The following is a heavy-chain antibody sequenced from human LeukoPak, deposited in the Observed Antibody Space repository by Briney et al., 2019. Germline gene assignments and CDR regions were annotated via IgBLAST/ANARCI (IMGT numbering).Heavy chain of an antibody. CDR3: AREGVVRGVMIPRFRSFCP. D-gene: IGHD3-10*01. J-gene: IGHJ5*02. Sequence: ASVKVSCKASGYTFTSYGISWVRQAPGQGLEWMGWISAYNGNTNYAQKLQGRVTMTTDTSTSTAYMELRSLRSDDTAVYYCAREGVVRGVMIPRFRSFCPWGQGTLVTVSS. V-gene: IGHV1-18*01. CDR2: ISAYNGNT. CDR1: GYTFTSYG.